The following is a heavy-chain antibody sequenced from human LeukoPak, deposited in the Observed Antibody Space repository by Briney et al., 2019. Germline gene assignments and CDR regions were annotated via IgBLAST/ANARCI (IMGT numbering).Heavy chain of an antibody. CDR1: GGTFSSYA. V-gene: IGHV1-69*13. CDR3: ARGAAANCSGGSCYQIYDYYYHMDV. J-gene: IGHJ6*03. Sequence: ASVKVSCKASGGTFSSYAISWVRQAPGQGLEWMGGIIPIFGTANYAQKFQGRVTITADESTSTAYMELSSLRSEDTAVYYCARGAAANCSGGSCYQIYDYYYHMDVWGKGTTVTVSS. CDR2: IIPIFGTA. D-gene: IGHD2-15*01.